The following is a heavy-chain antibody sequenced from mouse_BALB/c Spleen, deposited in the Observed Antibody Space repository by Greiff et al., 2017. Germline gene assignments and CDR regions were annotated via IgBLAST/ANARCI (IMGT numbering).Heavy chain of an antibody. D-gene: IGHD1-1*01. CDR2: IDPFNGGT. CDR3: ARSDYYGSSRRAMDY. CDR1: GYSFTSYY. V-gene: IGHV1S135*01. Sequence: EVQLQESGPDLVKPGASVKISCKASGYSFTSYYMHWVKQSHGKSLEWIGYIDPFNGGTSYNQKFKGKATLTVDKSSSTAYMHLSSLTSEDSAVYYCARSDYYGSSRRAMDYWGQETSVTVSS. J-gene: IGHJ4*01.